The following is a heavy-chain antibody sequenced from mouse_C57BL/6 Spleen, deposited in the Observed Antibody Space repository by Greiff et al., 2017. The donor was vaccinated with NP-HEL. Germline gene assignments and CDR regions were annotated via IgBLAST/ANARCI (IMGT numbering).Heavy chain of an antibody. CDR1: GFTFSSYA. J-gene: IGHJ2*01. CDR3: ASYYDGFDY. Sequence: EVKVEESGGGLVKPGGSLKLSCAASGFTFSSYAMSWVRQTPEKRLEWVATISDGGSYTYYPDNVKGRFTISRDNAKNNLYLQMSHLKSEDTAMYYCASYYDGFDYWGQGTTLTVSS. CDR2: ISDGGSYT. D-gene: IGHD1-1*01. V-gene: IGHV5-4*03.